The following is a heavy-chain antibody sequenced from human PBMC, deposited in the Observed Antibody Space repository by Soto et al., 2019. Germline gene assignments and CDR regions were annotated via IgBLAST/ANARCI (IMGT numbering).Heavy chain of an antibody. CDR2: IYSGGST. D-gene: IGHD3-22*01. CDR3: AARFYYDSSPGAFDI. Sequence: GGAVTLSCATSGVTLDSFALSWDRQATGKGLEWVSVIYSGGSTYYADSVKGRFTISRDNSKNTLYLQMNSLRAEDTAVYYCAARFYYDSSPGAFDIWGQGTMVTVSS. CDR1: GVTLDSFA. V-gene: IGHV3-23*03. J-gene: IGHJ3*02.